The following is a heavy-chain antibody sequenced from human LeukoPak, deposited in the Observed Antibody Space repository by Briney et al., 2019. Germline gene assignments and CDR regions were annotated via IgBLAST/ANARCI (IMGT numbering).Heavy chain of an antibody. CDR2: INHSGST. CDR3: ARAQYSSGWNDAFDI. D-gene: IGHD6-19*01. Sequence: PSETLSLTCAVYGESFSGYYWSWIRQPPGKGLEWIGEINHSGSTNYNPSLKSRVTISVDTSKDQFSLKLSSVTAADTAVYYCARAQYSSGWNDAFDIWGQGTMVTVPS. CDR1: GESFSGYY. V-gene: IGHV4-34*01. J-gene: IGHJ3*02.